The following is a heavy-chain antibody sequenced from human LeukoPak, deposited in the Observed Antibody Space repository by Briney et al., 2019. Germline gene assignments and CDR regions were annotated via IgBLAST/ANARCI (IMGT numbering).Heavy chain of an antibody. CDR3: ARDYYYDSSGYSHPTDY. CDR1: GFTFSNYA. D-gene: IGHD3-22*01. V-gene: IGHV3-23*01. CDR2: ISGSGGST. Sequence: PGGSLRLSCAASGFTFSNYAMSWVRQAPGKGLEWVSAISGSGGSTYYADSVKGRFTISRDNSKNTLYLQMNSLRAEDTAVYYCARDYYYDSSGYSHPTDYWGQGTLVTVSS. J-gene: IGHJ4*02.